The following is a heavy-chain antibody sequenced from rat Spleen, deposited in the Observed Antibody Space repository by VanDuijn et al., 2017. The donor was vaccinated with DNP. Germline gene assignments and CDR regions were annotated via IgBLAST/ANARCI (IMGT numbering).Heavy chain of an antibody. J-gene: IGHJ2*01. Sequence: EVKLVESGGGLVQPGRSLKLSCAASGFNFNDYWMGWVRQAPGKGLEWIGEINKDSRTIKYSPSLKDKFTISRDNAQKILYLQMSKLGSEDKAIYYCVRERSGVDHWGQGVMVTVSS. D-gene: IGHD1-4*01. CDR1: GFNFNDYW. V-gene: IGHV4-2*01. CDR2: INKDSRTI. CDR3: VRERSGVDH.